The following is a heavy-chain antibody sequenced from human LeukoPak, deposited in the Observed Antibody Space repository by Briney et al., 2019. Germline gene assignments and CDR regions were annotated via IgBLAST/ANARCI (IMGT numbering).Heavy chain of an antibody. D-gene: IGHD2-2*03. Sequence: SDTLSLTCAVSGYSISRGYYWALIRQPPGKGLEWIGTVYNTWSTYYNPSLDSRVTISVDTSKNEFSLNLKSVTAADTAVYYCARAGWIISSGIDYWGQGALVPVSS. V-gene: IGHV4-38-2*01. CDR2: VYNTWST. J-gene: IGHJ4*02. CDR1: GYSISRGYY. CDR3: ARAGWIISSGIDY.